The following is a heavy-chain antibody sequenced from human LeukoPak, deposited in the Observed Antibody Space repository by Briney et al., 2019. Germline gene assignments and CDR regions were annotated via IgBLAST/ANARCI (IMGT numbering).Heavy chain of an antibody. CDR3: ARDITIVGGYDAFDI. J-gene: IGHJ3*02. V-gene: IGHV3-33*01. Sequence: GRSLRLSCAASGFTFSSYGMHWVRQAPGKGLGWVAVIWYDGSNKHYADSVKGRFTISRDNSKNTMYLQMNSLRAEDTAVYYCARDITIVGGYDAFDIWGQGIMVTVSS. D-gene: IGHD1-26*01. CDR2: IWYDGSNK. CDR1: GFTFSSYG.